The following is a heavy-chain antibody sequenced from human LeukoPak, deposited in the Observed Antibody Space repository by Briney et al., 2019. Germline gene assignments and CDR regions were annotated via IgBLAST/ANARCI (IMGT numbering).Heavy chain of an antibody. J-gene: IGHJ5*02. V-gene: IGHV4-61*01. Sequence: SETLSLTCTVSGGSVSSGSYYWSWIRQPPGKGLEWIGYIYYSGSTNYNPSLKSRVTISVDTSENQFSLKLSSVTAADTAVYYCARVRRGIAANWFDPWGQGTLVTVSS. D-gene: IGHD6-13*01. CDR2: IYYSGST. CDR1: GGSVSSGSYY. CDR3: ARVRRGIAANWFDP.